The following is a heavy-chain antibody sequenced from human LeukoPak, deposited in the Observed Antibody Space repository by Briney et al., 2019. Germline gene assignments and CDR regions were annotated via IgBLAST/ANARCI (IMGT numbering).Heavy chain of an antibody. Sequence: SQTLSLTCAISGDSVSSNTAAWNWLRQSPSRGLEWLGRTYYRSTWGHDYALSVKSRITIAPDTSKNQFSLQLNSVTPEDTAVYYCARDILGEGSTWGQGTLVTVSS. CDR1: GDSVSSNTAA. CDR2: TYYRSTWGH. V-gene: IGHV6-1*01. J-gene: IGHJ5*02. CDR3: ARDILGEGST.